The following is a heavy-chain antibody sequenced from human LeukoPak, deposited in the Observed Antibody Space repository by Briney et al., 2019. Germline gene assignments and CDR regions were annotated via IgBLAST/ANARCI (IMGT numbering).Heavy chain of an antibody. Sequence: ASVKVSCKASGYTFTSYYMHWVRQAPGQGLEWMGWISAYNGNTNYAQKLQGRVTMTTDTSTSTAYMELRSLRSDDTAVYYCSLELGRFDYWGQGTLVTVSS. V-gene: IGHV1-18*04. D-gene: IGHD1-7*01. CDR3: SLELGRFDY. CDR2: ISAYNGNT. CDR1: GYTFTSYY. J-gene: IGHJ4*02.